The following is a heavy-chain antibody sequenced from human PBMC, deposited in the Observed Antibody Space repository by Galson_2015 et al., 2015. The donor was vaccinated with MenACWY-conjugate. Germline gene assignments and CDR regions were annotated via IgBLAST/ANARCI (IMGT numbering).Heavy chain of an antibody. CDR1: GFTFSHYG. J-gene: IGHJ4*02. CDR2: ISGVIGTT. Sequence: SLRLSCAASGFTFSHYGMHWVRRAPGKGLEWVSTISGVIGTTYQADSVKGRFTISRDDSKNTLYLQMNNLRAEDTALYICAKADKQTCYGATCYYFDSWGQGTLVTVSS. D-gene: IGHD4/OR15-4a*01. V-gene: IGHV3-23*01. CDR3: AKADKQTCYGATCYYFDS.